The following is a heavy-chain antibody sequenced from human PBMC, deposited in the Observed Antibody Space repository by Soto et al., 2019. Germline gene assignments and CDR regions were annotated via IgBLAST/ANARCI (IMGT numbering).Heavy chain of an antibody. CDR3: ARLSSTWYSSNWFDP. D-gene: IGHD6-13*01. V-gene: IGHV1-18*01. CDR2: ISAYNGNT. J-gene: IGHJ5*02. Sequence: GASVKVSCKASGYTFTSYGISWVRQAPGQGLEWMGWISAYNGNTNYAQKLQGRVTMTTDTSTSTAYMELRSLRSDDTAVYYCARLSSTWYSSNWFDPWGQGTLVTVS. CDR1: GYTFTSYG.